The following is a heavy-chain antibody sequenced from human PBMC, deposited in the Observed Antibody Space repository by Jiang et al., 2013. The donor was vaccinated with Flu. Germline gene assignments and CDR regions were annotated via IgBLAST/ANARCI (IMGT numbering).Heavy chain of an antibody. D-gene: IGHD3-3*01. CDR1: GFTFSSYA. CDR2: FTGSGGTT. CDR3: AKDQSQHDFWSGYPSPFDY. Sequence: PGGSLRLSCAASGFTFSSYAMSWVRQAPGKGLEWVSGFTGSGGTTYYADSVKGRFTISRDNSKNTPYLQMNSLRADDTAVYYCAKDQSQHDFWSGYPSPFDYWGQGTLVTVSS. V-gene: IGHV3-23*01. J-gene: IGHJ4*02.